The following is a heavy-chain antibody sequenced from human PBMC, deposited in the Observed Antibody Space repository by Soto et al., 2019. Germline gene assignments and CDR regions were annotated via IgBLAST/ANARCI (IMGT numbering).Heavy chain of an antibody. V-gene: IGHV3-23*01. CDR1: GFTFSSYA. J-gene: IGHJ4*02. CDR2: ISGSGGST. D-gene: IGHD3-3*02. Sequence: HPGGSLRLSCAASGFTFSSYAMSWVRQAPGKGLEWVSAISGSGGSTYYADSVKGRFTISRDNSKNTLYLQMNSLRAEDTAVYYCAKDIALSLGLDYWGQGTLVTVSS. CDR3: AKDIALSLGLDY.